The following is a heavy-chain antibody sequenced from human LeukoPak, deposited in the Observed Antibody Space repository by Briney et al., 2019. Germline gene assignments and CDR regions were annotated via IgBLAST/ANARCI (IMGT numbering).Heavy chain of an antibody. V-gene: IGHV4-4*07. CDR2: IYTSGST. Sequence: TGGSLRLSCAASGFTFSDYYMSWIRQPAGKGLEWIGRIYTSGSTNYNPSLKSRVTISVDKSKNQFSLKLSSVTAADTAVYYCARDAPHDFWRKFDPWGQGTLVTVSS. CDR1: GFTFSDYY. CDR3: ARDAPHDFWRKFDP. D-gene: IGHD3-3*01. J-gene: IGHJ5*02.